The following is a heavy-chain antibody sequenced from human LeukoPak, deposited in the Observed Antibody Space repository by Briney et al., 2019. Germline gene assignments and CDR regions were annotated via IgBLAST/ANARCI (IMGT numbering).Heavy chain of an antibody. CDR2: IIPIFGTA. D-gene: IGHD2-21*02. J-gene: IGHJ4*02. CDR1: GGTFSSYA. Sequence: SVKVSCKAPGGTFSSYAISWVRQAPGQGLEWMGRIIPIFGTANYAQKFQGRVTITTDESTSTAYMELSSLRSEDTAVYYCARDQLGDTTPGSVDYWGQGTLVTVSS. CDR3: ARDQLGDTTPGSVDY. V-gene: IGHV1-69*05.